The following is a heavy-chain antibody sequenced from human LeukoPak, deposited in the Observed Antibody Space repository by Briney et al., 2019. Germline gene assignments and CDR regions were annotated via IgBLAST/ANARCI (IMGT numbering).Heavy chain of an antibody. D-gene: IGHD2-2*01. V-gene: IGHV1-8*01. CDR3: ARGRTGSSTSAYYYMDV. CDR1: GYTFTSYD. J-gene: IGHJ6*03. CDR2: MNPNSGNT. Sequence: ASVTVSCKASGYTFTSYDINWVRQATGQGLEWMGWMNPNSGNTGYAQKFQGRVTMTRNTSISTAYMELSSLRSEDTAVYYCARGRTGSSTSAYYYMDVWGKGTTVTVSS.